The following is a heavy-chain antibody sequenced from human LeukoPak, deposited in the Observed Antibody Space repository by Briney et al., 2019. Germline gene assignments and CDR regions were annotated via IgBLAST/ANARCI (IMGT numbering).Heavy chain of an antibody. Sequence: GGSLSLSCAASGFTFCSYALSGVRPATGKRLQWVSTLSDNTHYADPLRGRFSISSSSPVHTLYLPMNSLRAADTAVYFCARSRGPGSHWFDPWGQGTLVTVSS. CDR1: GFTFCSYA. D-gene: IGHD3-10*01. CDR2: LSDNT. V-gene: IGHV3-23*01. CDR3: ARSRGPGSHWFDP. J-gene: IGHJ5*02.